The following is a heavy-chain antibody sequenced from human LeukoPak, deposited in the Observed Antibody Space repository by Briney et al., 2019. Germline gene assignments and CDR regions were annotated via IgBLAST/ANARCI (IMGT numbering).Heavy chain of an antibody. Sequence: ASVKVSCKASPYSDYNMHWVRQAPGQGLEWMGWISPKNGGTHYAQKFQGRVTMTRDTPIKTAYMELSSLRSDDTAVYYCAREVTRYISTWGEAFDIWGQGTMVTVSS. CDR3: AREVTRYISTWGEAFDI. CDR1: PYSDYN. D-gene: IGHD6-13*01. J-gene: IGHJ3*02. V-gene: IGHV1-2*02. CDR2: ISPKNGGT.